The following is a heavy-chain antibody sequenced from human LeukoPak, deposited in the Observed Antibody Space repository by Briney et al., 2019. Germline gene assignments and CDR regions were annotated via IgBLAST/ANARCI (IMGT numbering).Heavy chain of an antibody. Sequence: VASVKVSCTASGYTFTSYSISWVRQAPGQGLEWVGWISANNGNTNYAQKLQGRVTMTTDKSTSTAYMELRCLRSDDTAVYYCASGYCSSTSCYTLDYWGQGTLVTVSS. CDR2: ISANNGNT. CDR3: ASGYCSSTSCYTLDY. V-gene: IGHV1-18*01. CDR1: GYTFTSYS. J-gene: IGHJ4*02. D-gene: IGHD2-2*02.